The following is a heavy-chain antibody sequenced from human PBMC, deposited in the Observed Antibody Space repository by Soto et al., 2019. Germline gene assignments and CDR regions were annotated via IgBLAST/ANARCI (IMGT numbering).Heavy chain of an antibody. Sequence: GASVKVSCKTSGYPFTSSDINWVRQATGQGLEWMGWMSTSSGMTGNAQKFQGRVTMTRDTSISTAYMELSRLTSEDTAVYYCASPLDSWGQGTQVTVSS. V-gene: IGHV1-8*01. CDR1: GYPFTSSD. J-gene: IGHJ4*02. CDR2: MSTSSGMT. CDR3: ASPLDS.